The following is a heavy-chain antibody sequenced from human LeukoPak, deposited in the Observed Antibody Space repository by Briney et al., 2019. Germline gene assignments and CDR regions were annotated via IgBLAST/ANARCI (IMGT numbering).Heavy chain of an antibody. V-gene: IGHV4-59*08. Sequence: SETLSLTCTVSGGSISSYYWSWIRQPPGKGLEWIGYIYYSGSTNYNPSLKSRVTISVDTSKNQFSLKLSSVTAADTAVYYCARQTSYCSSTSCYHLFDYWGQGTLVTVSS. CDR2: IYYSGST. CDR1: GGSISSYY. D-gene: IGHD2-2*01. J-gene: IGHJ4*02. CDR3: ARQTSYCSSTSCYHLFDY.